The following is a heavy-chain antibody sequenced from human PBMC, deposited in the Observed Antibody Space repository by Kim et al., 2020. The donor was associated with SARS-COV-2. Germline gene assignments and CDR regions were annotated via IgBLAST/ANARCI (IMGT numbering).Heavy chain of an antibody. CDR1: GFTFTSYA. V-gene: IGHV3-23*01. Sequence: GGSLRLSCVVSGFTFTSYAMSWVRQAPGKGLEWVSGISNGGYSTYYADSVRGRFTISRDNSRNTLYLQMNSLRAEDTAVYYCAKPVTDRYYSYYAMDVWG. CDR2: ISNGGYST. D-gene: IGHD4-4*01. J-gene: IGHJ6*01. CDR3: AKPVTDRYYSYYAMDV.